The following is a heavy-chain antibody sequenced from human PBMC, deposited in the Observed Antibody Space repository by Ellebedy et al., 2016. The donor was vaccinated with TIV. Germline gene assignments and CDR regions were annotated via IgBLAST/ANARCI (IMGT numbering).Heavy chain of an antibody. V-gene: IGHV3-7*01. Sequence: GESLKISCVASGFTFSSYWMSWVRQAPGRGVEWVANLKQDGSEEYYVDSVKGRFTISRDNAKNSLYLQMNSLRVEDTALYHCARSRYPGARSSFDSWGQGTLVTVSS. J-gene: IGHJ4*02. CDR2: LKQDGSEE. CDR3: ARSRYPGARSSFDS. CDR1: GFTFSSYW. D-gene: IGHD6-6*01.